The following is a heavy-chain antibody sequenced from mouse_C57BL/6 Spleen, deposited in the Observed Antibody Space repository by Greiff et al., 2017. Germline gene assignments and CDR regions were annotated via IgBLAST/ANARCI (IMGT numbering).Heavy chain of an antibody. J-gene: IGHJ3*01. CDR1: GFTFTDYY. CDR3: ARSSKEVWFAY. D-gene: IGHD6-1*01. Sequence: EVKLVESGGGLVQPGGSLSLSCAASGFTFTDYYMSWVRQPPGKALEWLGFIRNKANGYTTEYSVSVKGRFTISRDNSQSILYLQMNALRAEDSATYYCARSSKEVWFAYWGQGTLVTVSA. V-gene: IGHV7-3*01. CDR2: IRNKANGYTT.